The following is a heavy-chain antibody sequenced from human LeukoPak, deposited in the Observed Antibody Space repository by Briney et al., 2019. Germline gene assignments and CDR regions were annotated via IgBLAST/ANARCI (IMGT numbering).Heavy chain of an antibody. Sequence: SETLSLTCTVSGGSISSYYWSWIRQPPGKGLEWIGYIYYSGSTNYNPSLKSRVTISVDTSKNQFSLKLSSVTAADTAVYYGARSSPNYDYVWGSYEYWGQGTLVTVSS. D-gene: IGHD3-16*01. CDR2: IYYSGST. CDR1: GGSISSYY. J-gene: IGHJ4*02. CDR3: ARSSPNYDYVWGSYEY. V-gene: IGHV4-59*08.